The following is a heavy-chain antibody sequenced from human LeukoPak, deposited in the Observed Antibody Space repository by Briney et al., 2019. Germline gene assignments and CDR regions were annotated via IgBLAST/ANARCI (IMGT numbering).Heavy chain of an antibody. CDR3: ARDRLSYADYTFDY. CDR2: IWYDGSKK. Sequence: PGGSLRLSCAASGFTFSSHWMHWVRQAPGKGLEWVAVIWYDGSKKYYADSVKGRFTISRDNSKNTLYLQMNSLRAEDTAVYYCARDRLSYADYTFDYWGQGTLVTVSS. J-gene: IGHJ4*02. V-gene: IGHV3-33*08. CDR1: GFTFSSHW. D-gene: IGHD4-17*01.